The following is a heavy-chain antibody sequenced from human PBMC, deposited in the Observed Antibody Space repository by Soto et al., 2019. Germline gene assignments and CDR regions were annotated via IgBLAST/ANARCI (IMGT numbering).Heavy chain of an antibody. CDR2: TYYRSKWYN. D-gene: IGHD2-2*01. J-gene: IGHJ3*02. V-gene: IGHV6-1*01. Sequence: KQSQTLSLTCAISGDSVSSNSAAWNWIRQSPSRGLEWLGRTYYRSKWYNDYAVSVKSRITINPDTSKNQFSLQLNSVTPEDTTVYYCARESRPGVILVVVPAAMPDDAFDIWGQGTMVTVSS. CDR3: ARESRPGVILVVVPAAMPDDAFDI. CDR1: GDSVSSNSAA.